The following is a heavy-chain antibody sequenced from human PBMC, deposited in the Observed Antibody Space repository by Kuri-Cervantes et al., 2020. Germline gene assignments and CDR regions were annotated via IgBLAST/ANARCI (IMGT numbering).Heavy chain of an antibody. V-gene: IGHV2-5*02. CDR1: GFSLSSNGVG. D-gene: IGHD3-10*01. Sequence: SGPTLVKPTQTLTLTCTFSGFSLSSNGVGVGWIRQPPGKALEWLAVIYWDDDKRYSPSLKSRLTITKDTSKNQVVLTMTNMDPVDTATYYCAHSRVYYGSGSDYMSHPNWFDPWGQGTLVTVSS. CDR2: IYWDDDK. J-gene: IGHJ5*02. CDR3: AHSRVYYGSGSDYMSHPNWFDP.